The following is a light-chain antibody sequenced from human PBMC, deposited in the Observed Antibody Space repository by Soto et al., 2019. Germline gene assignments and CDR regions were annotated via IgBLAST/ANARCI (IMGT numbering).Light chain of an antibody. CDR3: SSYAASNNFYFV. CDR2: EVT. J-gene: IGLJ3*02. CDR1: SSDVGGYNY. V-gene: IGLV2-8*01. Sequence: QSVLTQPPSASGSPGQSVTISCTGTSSDVGGYNYVSWYQQYPGRAPKLMIYEVTKRPSGVPDRFSGSKSGNTASLTVSGLQAADEADDYCSSYAASNNFYFVFGGGTKLTVL.